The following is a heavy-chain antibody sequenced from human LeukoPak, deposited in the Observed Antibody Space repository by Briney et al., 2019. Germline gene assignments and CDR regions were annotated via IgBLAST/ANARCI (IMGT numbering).Heavy chain of an antibody. V-gene: IGHV3-21*01. CDR2: ISSSSSYI. Sequence: GGSLRLSCAASGFTFSSYSMNWVRQAPGKGLEWVSSISSSSSYIYYADSVKGRFTISRDNAKNSLYLQMNSLRAEDTAVYYCARGRSNYGDYVDYWGQGTLVTVSS. D-gene: IGHD4-17*01. CDR1: GFTFSSYS. CDR3: ARGRSNYGDYVDY. J-gene: IGHJ4*02.